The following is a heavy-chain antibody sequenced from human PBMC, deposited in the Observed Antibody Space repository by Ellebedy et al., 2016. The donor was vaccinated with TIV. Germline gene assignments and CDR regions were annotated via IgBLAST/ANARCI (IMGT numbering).Heavy chain of an antibody. V-gene: IGHV5-10-1*01. CDR2: IDPSDSYT. Sequence: GESLKISCKGSGYSFTSYWISWVRQMPGKGLEWMGRIDPSDSYTNYSPSFQGHVTISADKSISTAYLQWSSLKASDTAMYYCARFGELPGDYYYYYMDVWGKGTTVTVSS. J-gene: IGHJ6*03. CDR3: ARFGELPGDYYYYYMDV. CDR1: GYSFTSYW. D-gene: IGHD3-10*01.